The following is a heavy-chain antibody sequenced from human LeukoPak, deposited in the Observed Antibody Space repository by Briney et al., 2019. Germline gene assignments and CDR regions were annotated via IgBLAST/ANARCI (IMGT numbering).Heavy chain of an antibody. Sequence: SETLSLTCIVSGGSISSGSYYWGWIRQPPGKGLEWIGSIYYSGRTYYNPSLKSRVTISVDTSSNRFSLRLSSVTAADTAVYYCVRPVDYYYYMDVWGKGTTVTVSS. J-gene: IGHJ6*03. CDR1: GGSISSGSYY. V-gene: IGHV4-39*07. CDR3: VRPVDYYYYMDV. CDR2: IYYSGRT.